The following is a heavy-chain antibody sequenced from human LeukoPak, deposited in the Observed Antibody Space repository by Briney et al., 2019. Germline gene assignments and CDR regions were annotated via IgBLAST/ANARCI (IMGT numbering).Heavy chain of an antibody. D-gene: IGHD6-13*01. CDR3: AKDATSSPGYSSSWYYDYYYGMDV. Sequence: GGSLRLSCAASGVTVDSNYLSWVRQAPGKGLEWVSTIYTGGNTYYAASVKGRFTISRDNSKNTLYLQMNSLRAEDTAVYYCAKDATSSPGYSSSWYYDYYYGMDVWGQGTTVTVSS. V-gene: IGHV3-53*01. J-gene: IGHJ6*02. CDR2: IYTGGNT. CDR1: GVTVDSNY.